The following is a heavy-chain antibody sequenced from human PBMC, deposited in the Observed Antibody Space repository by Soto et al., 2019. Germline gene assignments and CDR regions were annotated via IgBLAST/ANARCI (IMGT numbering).Heavy chain of an antibody. J-gene: IGHJ5*02. D-gene: IGHD2-21*01. Sequence: SETLSLTCTVSGGSISSYYWSWIRQPPGKGLEWIGYIYYSGSTNYNPSLKSRVTISVDTSKNQFSLKLSSVTAADTAVYYCARDQGVWWFDPWGQGTLVTVS. CDR3: ARDQGVWWFDP. V-gene: IGHV4-59*01. CDR1: GGSISSYY. CDR2: IYYSGST.